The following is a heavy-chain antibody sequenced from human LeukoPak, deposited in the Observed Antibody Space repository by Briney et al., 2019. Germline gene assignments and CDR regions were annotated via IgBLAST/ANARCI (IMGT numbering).Heavy chain of an antibody. CDR1: GGSFSGYY. D-gene: IGHD6-6*01. V-gene: IGHV4-34*01. CDR2: INHSGST. Sequence: SETLSLTCAVYGGSFSGYYWSWVRQPPGRGLEWIGEINHSGSTNYNPSLKSRVTISVDTSKNQFSLKLSSVTAADTAVYYCSIAARGVDYWGQGTLVTVSS. CDR3: SIAARGVDY. J-gene: IGHJ4*02.